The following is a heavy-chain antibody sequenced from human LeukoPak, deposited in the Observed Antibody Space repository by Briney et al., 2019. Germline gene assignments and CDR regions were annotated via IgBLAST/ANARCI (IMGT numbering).Heavy chain of an antibody. V-gene: IGHV3-53*04. D-gene: IGHD6-19*01. J-gene: IGHJ4*02. CDR1: GFNVSSNY. Sequence: GGSLRLSCAASGFNVSSNYMSWVRQAPGKGLEWVSVIYSGGSTYYADSVMGRFTISRHNSKNTLYLQMNSLRAEDTAVYYCARAPEWLIFDYWGQGTLVTVSS. CDR3: ARAPEWLIFDY. CDR2: IYSGGST.